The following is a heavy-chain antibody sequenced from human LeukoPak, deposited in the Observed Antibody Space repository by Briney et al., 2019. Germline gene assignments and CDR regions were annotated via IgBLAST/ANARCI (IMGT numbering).Heavy chain of an antibody. CDR1: GGTFSSYA. J-gene: IGHJ4*02. D-gene: IGHD3-22*01. CDR3: ARGRSYYYDSSGSLVFDY. Sequence: SVKVSCKASGGTFSSYAISWVRQAPGQGLEWMGGIIPIFGTANYAQKFQGRVTITADESTSTAYMELSSLRSEDTAVYYCARGRSYYYDSSGSLVFDYWGQGTLVTVSS. CDR2: IIPIFGTA. V-gene: IGHV1-69*13.